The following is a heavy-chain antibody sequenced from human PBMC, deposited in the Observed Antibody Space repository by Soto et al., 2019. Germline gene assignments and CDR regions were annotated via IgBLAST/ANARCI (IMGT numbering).Heavy chain of an antibody. CDR2: ISGSGGGT. V-gene: IGHV3-23*01. CDR3: AKGLGQTGMDV. D-gene: IGHD3-10*01. Sequence: AGGSMRLSYAASGFTFSTYAMSWVRQAPGKGLEWVSGISGSGGGTYYADSVKGRFTISRDNSKNTLYLQMNSLRAEDTAVYYCAKGLGQTGMDVWGQGTTVTVSS. J-gene: IGHJ6*02. CDR1: GFTFSTYA.